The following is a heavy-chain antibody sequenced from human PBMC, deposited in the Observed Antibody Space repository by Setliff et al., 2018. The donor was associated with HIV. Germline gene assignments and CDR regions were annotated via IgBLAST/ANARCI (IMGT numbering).Heavy chain of an antibody. Sequence: SETLSLTCAVSGDSVSGYSWGWIRQPPGQGLEWIGTVCYSGGTYYNPSLMGRVTISIDTSKNQFSLNLSSVAAADTAVYYCARHFYGYYGSNGLPIQYWGQGTLVTVSS. D-gene: IGHD3-22*01. V-gene: IGHV4-39*01. CDR2: VCYSGGT. J-gene: IGHJ4*02. CDR1: GDSVSGYS. CDR3: ARHFYGYYGSNGLPIQY.